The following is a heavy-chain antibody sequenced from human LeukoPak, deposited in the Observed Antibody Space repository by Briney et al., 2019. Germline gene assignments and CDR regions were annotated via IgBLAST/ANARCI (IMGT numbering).Heavy chain of an antibody. V-gene: IGHV1-69*13. CDR2: IIPISDTT. D-gene: IGHD2-2*02. CDR3: AKGTPLPATIDD. CDR1: GGTFTSYE. Sequence: SVKVSCKASGGTFTSYELSWVRQAPGQGLEWMGRIIPISDTTNYPQKFQDRVTITVDESTSTAYMELSSLTSDDTAVYYCAKGTPLPATIDDWGQGTLVTVSS. J-gene: IGHJ4*02.